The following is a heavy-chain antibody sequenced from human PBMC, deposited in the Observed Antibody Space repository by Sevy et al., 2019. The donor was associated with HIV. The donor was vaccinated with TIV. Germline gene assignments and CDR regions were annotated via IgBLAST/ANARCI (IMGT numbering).Heavy chain of an antibody. Sequence: GGSLRLSCAASGFTFSRHWMNWVRQAPGKGLEWVANIKQDGSEKYYVDSVKGRVTISRDNAKNSLDLQMNNLRAEDTAVYYCASVYPYYSDGSGYLIDYWGQGTLVTVSS. CDR1: GFTFSRHW. V-gene: IGHV3-7*01. CDR3: ASVYPYYSDGSGYLIDY. J-gene: IGHJ4*02. D-gene: IGHD3-22*01. CDR2: IKQDGSEK.